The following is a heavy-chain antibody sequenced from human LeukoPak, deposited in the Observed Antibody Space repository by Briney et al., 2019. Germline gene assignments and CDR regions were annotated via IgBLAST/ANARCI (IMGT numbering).Heavy chain of an antibody. CDR1: GFTFSSYS. V-gene: IGHV3-21*01. Sequence: PGGSLRLSCAASGFTFSSYSMNWVRQAPRKGLEWVSSISSSSSYIYYADSVKGRFTISRDNAKNSLYLQMNSLRAEDTAVYYCARDEGYCSSTSCYSRWDFDYWGQGTLVTVSS. CDR2: ISSSSSYI. D-gene: IGHD2-2*01. J-gene: IGHJ4*02. CDR3: ARDEGYCSSTSCYSRWDFDY.